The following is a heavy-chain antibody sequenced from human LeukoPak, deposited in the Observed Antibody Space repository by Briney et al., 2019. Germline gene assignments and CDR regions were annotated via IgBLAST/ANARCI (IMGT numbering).Heavy chain of an antibody. D-gene: IGHD4-17*01. J-gene: IGHJ1*01. CDR1: GGSFSGYY. Sequence: KPSETLSLTCAVYGGSFSGYYWSWIRQPPGKGLEWIGEINHSGSTNYNPSLKSRVTISVDTSKNQFSLKLSSVTAADTAVYYCARDMTTATTCYLQHWGQGTLVTVSS. CDR2: INHSGST. CDR3: ARDMTTATTCYLQH. V-gene: IGHV4-34*01.